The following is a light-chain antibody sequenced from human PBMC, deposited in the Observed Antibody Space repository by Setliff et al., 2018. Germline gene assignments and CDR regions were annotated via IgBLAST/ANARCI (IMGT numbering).Light chain of an antibody. CDR1: TGTVTSGHY. Sequence: QAVVTQEPSLTVSPGGTVTLTCGSSTGTVTSGHYPYWFQQKPGQAPKTLIYDTSEKYSWTPARFSGSLLGGKAALTLSGAQPEDEADYYCFLSYSGIVIFSGGTKVTVL. V-gene: IGLV7-46*01. J-gene: IGLJ2*01. CDR3: FLSYSGIVI. CDR2: DTS.